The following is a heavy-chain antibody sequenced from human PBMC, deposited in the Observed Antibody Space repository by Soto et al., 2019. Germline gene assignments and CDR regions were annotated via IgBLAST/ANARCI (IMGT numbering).Heavy chain of an antibody. CDR3: ARLRSTTLGGGDAFDT. CDR2: INSDGSST. Sequence: EVQLVESGGGLVQPGGSLRLSCAASRFTFSTYWMHWVRQVPGKGLVWVSRINSDGSSTTYADSVKGRFTISRDNAKNTQYLQMNSLRAEDTVVYYCARLRSTTLGGGDAFDTWGQGTMVTVSA. V-gene: IGHV3-74*03. J-gene: IGHJ3*02. CDR1: RFTFSTYW. D-gene: IGHD4-17*01.